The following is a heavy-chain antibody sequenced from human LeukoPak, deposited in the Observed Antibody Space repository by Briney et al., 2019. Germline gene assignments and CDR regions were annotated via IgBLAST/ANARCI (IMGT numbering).Heavy chain of an antibody. J-gene: IGHJ4*02. CDR1: GFTFSDYY. Sequence: GGSLRLSCAASGFTFSDYYMSWIRQAPGKGLMWVSQISTDGSQTFYADSVKGRFTISRDNAQNTLFLQMDSLRPEDTAVYYCVRSLRSADFWGQGTLVTVSS. V-gene: IGHV3-11*06. CDR3: VRSLRSADF. CDR2: ISTDGSQT.